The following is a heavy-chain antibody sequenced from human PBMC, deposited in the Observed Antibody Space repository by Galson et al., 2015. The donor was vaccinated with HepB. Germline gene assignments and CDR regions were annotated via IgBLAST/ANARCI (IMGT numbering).Heavy chain of an antibody. Sequence: SLRLSCAASGFTFSSYAIRWVRQASGKGLEWVGRIRDKGNSYATAYAASVKGRFTISRDDSKNTAYLQMNSLKTEDTAVYYCTRPYCSGTSCYSMDVWGKGTTVTVSS. CDR1: GFTFSSYA. CDR2: IRDKGNSYAT. J-gene: IGHJ6*03. D-gene: IGHD2-2*01. CDR3: TRPYCSGTSCYSMDV. V-gene: IGHV3-73*01.